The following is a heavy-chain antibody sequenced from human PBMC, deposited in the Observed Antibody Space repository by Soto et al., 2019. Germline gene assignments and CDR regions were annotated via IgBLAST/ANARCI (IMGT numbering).Heavy chain of an antibody. D-gene: IGHD4-17*01. V-gene: IGHV4-59*01. CDR2: IYYSGST. CDR1: GGSISSYY. CDR3: ARVLDYGHSPIINWYFDL. Sequence: SETLSLTCTVSGGSISSYYWSWIRQPPGKGLEWIGYIYYSGSTNYNPSLKSRVTISVDTSKNQFSLKLSSVTAADTAVYYCARVLDYGHSPIINWYFDLWGRGTLVTVSS. J-gene: IGHJ2*01.